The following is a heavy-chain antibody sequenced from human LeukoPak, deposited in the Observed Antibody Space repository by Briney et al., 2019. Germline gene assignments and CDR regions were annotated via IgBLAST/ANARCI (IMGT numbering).Heavy chain of an antibody. Sequence: GSLRLSCAASGFTFSSYAMSWVRQAPGKGLEWIRSIYYSGSTYYNPSLKSRVTISVDTSKNQFSLKLSSVTAADTAVYYCARRVYYYDSSGYYQWYFDLWGRGTLVTVSS. J-gene: IGHJ2*01. D-gene: IGHD3-22*01. CDR2: IYYSGST. CDR1: GFTFSSYA. CDR3: ARRVYYYDSSGYYQWYFDL. V-gene: IGHV4-39*01.